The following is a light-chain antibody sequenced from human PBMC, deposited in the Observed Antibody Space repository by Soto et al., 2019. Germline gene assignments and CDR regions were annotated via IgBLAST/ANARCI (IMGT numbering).Light chain of an antibody. CDR1: QSISNY. Sequence: DIQMTQCPSSLSASVGDRVTITCRASQSISNYLNWYQQKPGKAPELLVYAASSLQSGVPSRFSGSGSGTDFTLAINNLQPEDFATYYCQQSYSTPRTFGQGTRLETK. J-gene: IGKJ2*01. V-gene: IGKV1-39*01. CDR2: AAS. CDR3: QQSYSTPRT.